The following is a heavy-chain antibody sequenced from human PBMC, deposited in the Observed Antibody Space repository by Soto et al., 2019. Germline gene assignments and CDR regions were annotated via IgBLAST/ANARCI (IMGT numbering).Heavy chain of an antibody. V-gene: IGHV4-38-2*01. CDR1: GYSLSSGYS. D-gene: IGHD3-16*02. Sequence: SQTLSLTCAVSGYSLSSGYSWGWIGQPPGQGLAWIGSISHSGSTYYNPSLKSRVTISVDTSKNQFSRKLSSVTAADTAVYYCARGRDCTNGVCYMITFGGVIVANWCDPWGQGTLVTVSS. J-gene: IGHJ5*02. CDR3: ARGRDCTNGVCYMITFGGVIVANWCDP. CDR2: ISHSGST.